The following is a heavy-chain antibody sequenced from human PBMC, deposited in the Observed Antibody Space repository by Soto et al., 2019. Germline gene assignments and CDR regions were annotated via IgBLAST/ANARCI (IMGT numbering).Heavy chain of an antibody. CDR2: IYAGDPDI. V-gene: IGHV5-51*01. CDR1: GYRFLSYW. CDR3: ARASNHVDWFPESFDI. Sequence: GESLKISRKGSGYRFLSYWIGWVRQMPGKGLEWMGIIYAGDPDIRYSPSFQGQVTISVDKSISTAYLQWSSLKASDTAMYYCARASNHVDWFPESFDIWGQGTMVT. D-gene: IGHD3-9*01. J-gene: IGHJ3*02.